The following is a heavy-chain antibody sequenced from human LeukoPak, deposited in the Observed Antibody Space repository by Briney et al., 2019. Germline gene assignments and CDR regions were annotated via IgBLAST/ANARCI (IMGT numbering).Heavy chain of an antibody. CDR2: IRYDGCNK. V-gene: IGHV3-30*02. CDR1: GFTFSSYG. Sequence: GGSLRLSCAASGFTFSSYGMHWVRQAPGKGLEWVAFIRYDGCNKYYADSVKGRFTISTDNSKNTLYLQMNSLRAEDTAVYYCAELGITMIGGVWGKGTTVTISS. D-gene: IGHD3-10*02. CDR3: AELGITMIGGV. J-gene: IGHJ6*04.